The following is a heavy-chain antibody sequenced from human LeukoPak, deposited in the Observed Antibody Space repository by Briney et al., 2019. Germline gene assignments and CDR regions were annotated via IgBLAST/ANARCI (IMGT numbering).Heavy chain of an antibody. J-gene: IGHJ6*02. V-gene: IGHV4-34*01. D-gene: IGHD2-15*01. Sequence: SETLSLTCAVHGGSLSVYYWSWIRHPPGKGLEWIGEINHSGSTNYNPSLKSRVTISVDTSKNQFSLRLSSVTAADTAVYYCARVPYCSGGSCNYYYYYGMDVWGQGTTVTVSS. CDR1: GGSLSVYY. CDR2: INHSGST. CDR3: ARVPYCSGGSCNYYYYYGMDV.